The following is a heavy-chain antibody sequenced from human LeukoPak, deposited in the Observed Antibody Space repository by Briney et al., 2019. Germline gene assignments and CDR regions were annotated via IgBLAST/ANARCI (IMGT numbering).Heavy chain of an antibody. CDR2: ISGSGGSA. J-gene: IGHJ4*02. CDR3: AKDPSIAVAGLFDY. Sequence: PGGSLRLSCAASGFTFSSYAMSWVRQAPGKGLEWVSAISGSGGSAYYADSVKGRFTISRDNSKNTLYLQMNSLRAEDTAVYYCAKDPSIAVAGLFDYWGQGTLVTVSS. CDR1: GFTFSSYA. D-gene: IGHD6-19*01. V-gene: IGHV3-23*01.